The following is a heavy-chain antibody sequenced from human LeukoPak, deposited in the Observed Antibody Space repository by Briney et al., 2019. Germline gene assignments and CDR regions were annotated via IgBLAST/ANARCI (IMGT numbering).Heavy chain of an antibody. CDR3: ARDTRAFGNSYYYYYMDV. V-gene: IGHV1-69*13. Sequence: SVKVSCKASGGTFSSYAISWVRQAPGQGLEWMGGIIPIFGTANYAQKFQGRVTITADESTSTAYMELSSLRSEDTAVYYCARDTRAFGNSYYYYYMDVWGKGTTVTVSS. J-gene: IGHJ6*03. D-gene: IGHD3-16*01. CDR2: IIPIFGTA. CDR1: GGTFSSYA.